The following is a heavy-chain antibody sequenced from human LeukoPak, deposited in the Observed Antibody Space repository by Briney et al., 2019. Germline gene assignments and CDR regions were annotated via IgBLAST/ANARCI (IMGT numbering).Heavy chain of an antibody. D-gene: IGHD3-10*01. Sequence: PSETLSLTCTVSGGSINRSRYYWGWIRQPPGKGLEWIWNMYYSGRTYSNPSLKSRVTISVVTSKNQFSLKLSSVTAADTAVYYCARDSSSGSGINWFDPWGQGTLVTVSS. V-gene: IGHV4-39*07. J-gene: IGHJ5*02. CDR1: GGSINRSRYY. CDR3: ARDSSSGSGINWFDP. CDR2: MYYSGRT.